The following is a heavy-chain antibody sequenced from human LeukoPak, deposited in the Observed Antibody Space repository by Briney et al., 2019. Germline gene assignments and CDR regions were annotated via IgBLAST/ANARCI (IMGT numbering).Heavy chain of an antibody. CDR1: GFTFSDYY. CDR3: ARAIRCGWYAGHYYYYGMDV. D-gene: IGHD6-19*01. V-gene: IGHV3-11*01. Sequence: GGSLRLSCAASGFTFSDYYMSWIRQAPGKGLEWVSYISSSGSTIYYADSVKGRFTISRDNAKNSLYLQMNSLRAEDTAVYYCARAIRCGWYAGHYYYYGMDVWGQGTTVTVPS. J-gene: IGHJ6*02. CDR2: ISSSGSTI.